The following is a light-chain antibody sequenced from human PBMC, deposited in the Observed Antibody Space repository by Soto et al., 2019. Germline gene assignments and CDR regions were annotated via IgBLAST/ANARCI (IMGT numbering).Light chain of an antibody. CDR3: SSYAGSNKSV. V-gene: IGLV2-8*01. Sequence: QSVLTQPASVSGSPGQSITISCTGTSSDLGDYNYVSWYQQHPGKAPKLMIYEVSKRPSGVPDRFSGSKSGNTASLTVSGLQAEDEADYYCSSYAGSNKSVFGTGTKLTVL. CDR2: EVS. J-gene: IGLJ1*01. CDR1: SSDLGDYNY.